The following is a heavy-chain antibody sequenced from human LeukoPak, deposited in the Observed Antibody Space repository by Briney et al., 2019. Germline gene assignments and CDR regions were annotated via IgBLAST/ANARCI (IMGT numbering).Heavy chain of an antibody. V-gene: IGHV1-46*03. CDR2: INPSGGST. Sequence: ASVKVSCKASGYTFTGYYMHWVRQAPGQGLEWMGIINPSGGSTSYAQKFQGRVTMTRDTSTSTVYMELSSLRSEDTAVYYCARAPRTPGWGFHAFDIWGQGTMVTVSS. D-gene: IGHD3-16*01. J-gene: IGHJ3*02. CDR3: ARAPRTPGWGFHAFDI. CDR1: GYTFTGYY.